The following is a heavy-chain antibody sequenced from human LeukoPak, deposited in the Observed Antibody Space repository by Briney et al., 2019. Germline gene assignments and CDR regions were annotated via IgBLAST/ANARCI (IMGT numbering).Heavy chain of an antibody. D-gene: IGHD3-10*01. J-gene: IGHJ4*02. CDR2: ISAYNGNT. CDR1: GYTFTSYG. Sequence: ASVKVSCKASGYTFTSYGISWVRQAPGQGLEWMGWISAYNGNTNYAQKLQGRVTMTTDTSTSTAYMELRSLRSDDTAVYYCARDPPYGMLWFGELLFDYWGQGTLVTVSS. V-gene: IGHV1-18*01. CDR3: ARDPPYGMLWFGELLFDY.